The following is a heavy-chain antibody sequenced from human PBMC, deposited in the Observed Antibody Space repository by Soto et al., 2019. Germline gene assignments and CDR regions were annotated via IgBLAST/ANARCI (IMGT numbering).Heavy chain of an antibody. V-gene: IGHV3-33*01. D-gene: IGHD3-16*01. CDR2: IWHDGGNK. CDR3: ARDGDVNTGFGKDY. J-gene: IGHJ4*02. Sequence: VGSLRLSCAASGFTFSSYGMHWVRQAPGKGLEWVAFIWHDGGNKFYAESVKGRFTISRDNSKNTLYLQMTSLSAEDTAMYYCARDGDVNTGFGKDYWGQGTLVTVST. CDR1: GFTFSSYG.